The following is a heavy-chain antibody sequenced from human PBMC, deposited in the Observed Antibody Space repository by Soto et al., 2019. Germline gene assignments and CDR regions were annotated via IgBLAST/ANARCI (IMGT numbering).Heavy chain of an antibody. D-gene: IGHD4-4*01. CDR2: ISGSGGTT. CDR1: GFTFNNYA. V-gene: IGHV3-23*01. J-gene: IGHJ4*02. Sequence: EVQLLESGGDLVQPGWSLRLSCAASGFTFNNYALTWVRQAPGKGLEWVSVISGSGGTTYYADSVKGRFTISRDNSKNTLYLQMTSLRAEDTAVYYCAKGARNSPGRDGYYFDNWGQGTLVTVSS. CDR3: AKGARNSPGRDGYYFDN.